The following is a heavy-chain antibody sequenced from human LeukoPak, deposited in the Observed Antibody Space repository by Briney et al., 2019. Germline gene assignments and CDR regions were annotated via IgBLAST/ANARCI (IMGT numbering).Heavy chain of an antibody. CDR3: AKCSTSAYTTGWCNWIDP. D-gene: IGHD6-19*01. V-gene: IGHV3-23*01. Sequence: GGSLRLSCVASGFTFTGDAMNWVRQAPGKGLEWVSSTVSRGTTQYADSVKGRFTVSRDTSKNTLYLQMNSLRADDTAVYYCAKCSTSAYTTGWCNWIDPWGQGTLVTVSS. CDR2: TVSRGTT. J-gene: IGHJ5*02. CDR1: GFTFTGDA.